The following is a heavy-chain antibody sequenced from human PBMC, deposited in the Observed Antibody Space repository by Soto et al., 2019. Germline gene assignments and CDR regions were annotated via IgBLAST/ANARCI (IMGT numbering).Heavy chain of an antibody. CDR3: AREDGGNSGDAFDI. V-gene: IGHV3-7*01. CDR2: IKQEGSEK. D-gene: IGHD2-21*02. Sequence: EVQLVESGGGLVQPGGSLRLSCAASGFTFSSYWMSWVRQAPGKGLEWVANIKQEGSEKYYVDSVKGRFTISRDNAKNSLYLQMNSLRAEDTAVYYCAREDGGNSGDAFDIWGQGTMVTVSS. J-gene: IGHJ3*02. CDR1: GFTFSSYW.